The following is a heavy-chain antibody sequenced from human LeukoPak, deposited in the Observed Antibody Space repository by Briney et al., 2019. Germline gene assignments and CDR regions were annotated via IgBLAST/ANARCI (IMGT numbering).Heavy chain of an antibody. Sequence: SETLSLTCAVSGYSISSGYYWGWIRQPPGKGLEWIGSIYHSGSTHYNPSLKSRVTISVDTSKNQFSLKLYSVTAADTAVYYCASSLEFYYNVDCWGQGTLVTVSS. CDR3: ASSLEFYYNVDC. J-gene: IGHJ4*02. V-gene: IGHV4-38-2*01. D-gene: IGHD3-10*01. CDR1: GYSISSGYY. CDR2: IYHSGST.